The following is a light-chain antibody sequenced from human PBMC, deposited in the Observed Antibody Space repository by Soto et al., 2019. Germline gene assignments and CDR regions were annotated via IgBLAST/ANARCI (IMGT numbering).Light chain of an antibody. CDR3: QLWDSSSDQPYV. CDR2: DDN. Sequence: SYELTQPPSMSVAPGQTARITCGGYDIESKSVHWYQQKPGQAPVLVVYDDNDRPSGIPERFSGSNSGNTATLTISRVEAGDEADYFCQLWDSSSDQPYVFGAGIKVTVL. J-gene: IGLJ1*01. V-gene: IGLV3-21*02. CDR1: DIESKS.